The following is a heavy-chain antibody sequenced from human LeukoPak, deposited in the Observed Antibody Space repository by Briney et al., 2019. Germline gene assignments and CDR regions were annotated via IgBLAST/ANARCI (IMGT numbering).Heavy chain of an antibody. CDR2: INPNSGNT. CDR3: ARGHRRAAAGLYYMDV. Sequence: GPSGKFSCKAAGYTFTIYDFNWVRQATGQGLGWMGWINPNSGNTGYAQKFQGRVTMTRNTSISTAYMDLSSLRSEDTAVYYCARGHRRAAAGLYYMDVWGKGTTVTVSS. V-gene: IGHV1-8*01. CDR1: GYTFTIYD. J-gene: IGHJ6*03. D-gene: IGHD6-13*01.